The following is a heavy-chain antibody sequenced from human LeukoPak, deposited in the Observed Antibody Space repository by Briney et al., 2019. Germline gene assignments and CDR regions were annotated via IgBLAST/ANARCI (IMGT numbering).Heavy chain of an antibody. D-gene: IGHD1-26*01. Sequence: GGSLRLSCVASGFPFDVQTMSWVRQAPGKGLDWVASMHEDGREIHYVDSAKGRFAISRDNPKNSLYLQLSYLRVEDTAVYYCVRGGATRVRFENWGQGTLVTVSS. CDR1: GFPFDVQT. CDR2: MHEDGREI. J-gene: IGHJ4*02. V-gene: IGHV3-7*01. CDR3: VRGGATRVRFEN.